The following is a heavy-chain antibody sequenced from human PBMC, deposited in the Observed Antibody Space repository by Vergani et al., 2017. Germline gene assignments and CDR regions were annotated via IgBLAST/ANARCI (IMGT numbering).Heavy chain of an antibody. Sequence: QVQLVQPGAEVKKPGASVKVSCKASGYTFSTYGISWVRQAPGQGLEWMGWINTKTGNPTYAQGFTGRFVFSLDTPVRTAYLQISSLKAEDTAVYYCARDRGYYDSSGYNPLDFDYWCQGILVTVSS. V-gene: IGHV7-4-1*02. CDR2: INTKTGNP. D-gene: IGHD3-22*01. J-gene: IGHJ4*02. CDR3: ARDRGYYDSSGYNPLDFDY. CDR1: GYTFSTYG.